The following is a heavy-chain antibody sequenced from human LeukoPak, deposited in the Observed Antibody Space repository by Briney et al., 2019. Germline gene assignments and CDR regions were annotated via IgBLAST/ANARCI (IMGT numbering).Heavy chain of an antibody. CDR2: INPSGGST. CDR1: GYTFTSYY. Sequence: ASVKGSCKASGYTFTSYYMHWVRQAPGQGLEWMGLINPSGGSTSYAQKFQGRVTMTRDTSTSTVYMELSSLGSEDTAVYYCARDFIGSLDYYYYYGMDVWGQGTTVTVSS. J-gene: IGHJ6*02. CDR3: ARDFIGSLDYYYYYGMDV. V-gene: IGHV1-46*01. D-gene: IGHD1-26*01.